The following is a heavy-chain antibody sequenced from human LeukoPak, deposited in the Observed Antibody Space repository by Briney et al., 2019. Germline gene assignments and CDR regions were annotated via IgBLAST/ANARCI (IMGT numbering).Heavy chain of an antibody. CDR1: DDSFSSHY. D-gene: IGHD4-17*01. CDR2: ISYIRST. CDR3: ARDLVTVTKGFDI. Sequence: PSETLSLTCAVSDDSFSSHYWTWIRQPPGKGLEWIGYISYIRSTNYNPSLTSQGTISIDTSTNQFSLKLSSVTASDTAVYYCARDLVTVTKGFDIWGQGTMVSVSS. V-gene: IGHV4-59*11. J-gene: IGHJ3*02.